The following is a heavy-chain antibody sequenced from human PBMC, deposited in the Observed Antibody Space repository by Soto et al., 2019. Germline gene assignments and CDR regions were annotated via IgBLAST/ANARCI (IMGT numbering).Heavy chain of an antibody. CDR1: GFTFSSYA. V-gene: IGHV3-23*01. CDR2: ISGSGGST. D-gene: IGHD3-3*01. CDR3: AKGPLGFLEWYPGNWFDP. J-gene: IGHJ5*02. Sequence: GGSLRLSCAASGFTFSSYAMSWVRQAPGKGLEWVSAISGSGGSTYYADSVKGRFTISRDNSKNTLYLQMNSLRAEDTAVYYCAKGPLGFLEWYPGNWFDPWGQGTLVTVSS.